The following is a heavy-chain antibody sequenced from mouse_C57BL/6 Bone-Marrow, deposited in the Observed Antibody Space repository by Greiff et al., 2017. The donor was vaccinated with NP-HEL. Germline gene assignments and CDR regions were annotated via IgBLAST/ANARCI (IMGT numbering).Heavy chain of an antibody. J-gene: IGHJ3*01. CDR2: IHPNSGST. D-gene: IGHD1-1*01. CDR3: ASSYYGSSYTFAY. V-gene: IGHV1-64*01. Sequence: QVQLQQPGAELVKPGASVKLSCKASGYTFTSYWMHWVKQRPGQGLEWIGMIHPNSGSTNYNEKFKSKATLTVDKSSSTAYMQLSSLSSEDSAVYYCASSYYGSSYTFAYWGQGTLVTVSA. CDR1: GYTFTSYW.